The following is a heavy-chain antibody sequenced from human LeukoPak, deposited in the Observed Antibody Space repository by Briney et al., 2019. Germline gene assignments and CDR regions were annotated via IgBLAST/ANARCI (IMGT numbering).Heavy chain of an antibody. V-gene: IGHV4-59*01. CDR2: IYSSGST. CDR1: GGSISSNY. CDR3: ARDFGRGYNWFDP. D-gene: IGHD3-3*01. J-gene: IGHJ5*02. Sequence: SETLSLTCTVSGGSISSNYGSWIRQPPGKGLEWIGYIYSSGSTNYNPSLKSRVTISVDTSKNQLSLKLSSVTAADTAVYYCARDFGRGYNWFDPWGQGTPVTVSS.